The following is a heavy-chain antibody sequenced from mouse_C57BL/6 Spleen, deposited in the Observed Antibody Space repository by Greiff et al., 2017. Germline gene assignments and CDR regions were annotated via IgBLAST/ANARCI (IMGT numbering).Heavy chain of an antibody. CDR2: ISSGGSYT. CDR1: GFTFSSYG. J-gene: IGHJ2*01. V-gene: IGHV5-6*01. D-gene: IGHD2-5*01. CDR3: ARDYSNYHDY. Sequence: EVQLVESGGDLVKPGGSLKLSCAASGFTFSSYGMSWVRQTPDKRLEWVATISSGGSYTYYPDSVKGRFTISRDNAKNTLYLQMSSLKSEDTAMYYCARDYSNYHDYWGQGTTLTVSS.